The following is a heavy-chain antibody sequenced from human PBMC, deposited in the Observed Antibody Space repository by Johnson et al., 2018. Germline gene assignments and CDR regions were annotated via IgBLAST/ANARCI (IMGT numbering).Heavy chain of an antibody. Sequence: VQLGESGGGLVQPGGSLGLSCAASAFTLNTYVMTWVRQAPGKGLEWVSGVDGCRGTTYYADSVRGRFTISRDNSKNTLALQMDSLRAEDTAIYYCANSRSCNWRDSFDIWGQGTTVTVSS. D-gene: IGHD1-26*01. CDR2: VDGCRGTT. CDR3: ANSRSCNWRDSFDI. CDR1: AFTLNTYV. V-gene: IGHV3-23*04. J-gene: IGHJ3*02.